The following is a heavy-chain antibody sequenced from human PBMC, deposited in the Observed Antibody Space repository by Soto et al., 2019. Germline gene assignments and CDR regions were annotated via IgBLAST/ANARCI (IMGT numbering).Heavy chain of an antibody. Sequence: PSETLSLTCAVYGGSFSGYYWSWIRQPPGKGLEWIGEINHSGSTNYNPSLKSRVTISVDTSKNQFSLKLSSVTAADTAVYYCARAAGGYSYGLTFYYYYYMDVWGKGTTVTV. CDR2: INHSGST. CDR3: ARAAGGYSYGLTFYYYYYMDV. CDR1: GGSFSGYY. V-gene: IGHV4-34*01. J-gene: IGHJ6*03. D-gene: IGHD5-18*01.